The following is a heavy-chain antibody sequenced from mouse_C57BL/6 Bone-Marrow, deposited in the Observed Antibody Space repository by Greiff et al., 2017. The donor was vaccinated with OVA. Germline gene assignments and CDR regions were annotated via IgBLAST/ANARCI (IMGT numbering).Heavy chain of an antibody. J-gene: IGHJ2*01. CDR3: ARGGNYYGSACTFGY. CDR2: IYPGSGST. Sequence: QVQLQQPGAELVKPGASVKLSCKASGYTFTSYWITWVQQTPGQGLEWIGDIYPGSGSTNYNEKFKSKATLTVDTSSSTVYMQLSSLTSEDAAVYYWARGGNYYGSACTFGYWGQGTTLTVSS. CDR1: GYTFTSYW. V-gene: IGHV1-55*01. D-gene: IGHD1-1*01.